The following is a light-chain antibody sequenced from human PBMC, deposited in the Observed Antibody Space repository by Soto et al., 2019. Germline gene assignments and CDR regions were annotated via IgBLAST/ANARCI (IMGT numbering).Light chain of an antibody. CDR1: QSVSSY. J-gene: IGKJ1*01. Sequence: EIVLTQSPAILSMSPGERATLSCRASQSVSSYFVWYQQKPGQAPRLLIYDASNRATGVPARFSGSGYGTDFTLTISSLEPEDFAVYYCQQRRYWPVTFGQGTKVEIK. CDR2: DAS. V-gene: IGKV3-11*01. CDR3: QQRRYWPVT.